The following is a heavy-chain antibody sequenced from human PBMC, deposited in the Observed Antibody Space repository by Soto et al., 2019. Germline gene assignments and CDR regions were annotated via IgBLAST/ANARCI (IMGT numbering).Heavy chain of an antibody. CDR1: GFTFSSYW. CDR2: IKQDGSEK. CDR3: ARVQPQGVVATHYNWFDP. V-gene: IGHV3-7*01. J-gene: IGHJ5*02. D-gene: IGHD5-12*01. Sequence: HPGGSLRLSCAASGFTFSSYWMSWVRQAPGKGLEWVANIKQDGSEKYYVDSVKGRFTISRDNAKNSLYLQMNSLRAEDTAVYYCARVQPQGVVATHYNWFDPWGQGTLVTVSS.